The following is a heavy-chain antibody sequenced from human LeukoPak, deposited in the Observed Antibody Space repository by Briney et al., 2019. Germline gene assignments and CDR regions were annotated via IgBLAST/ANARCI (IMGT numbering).Heavy chain of an antibody. J-gene: IGHJ4*02. CDR2: ISSSSSTI. V-gene: IGHV3-48*01. CDR3: ARARSGYDLDY. CDR1: GFTFSSDS. Sequence: GGSLRLSCAASGFTFSSDSMNWVRQAPGKGLEWVSYISSSSSTIYYADSVKGRFTISRDNAKNSLYLQMNSLRAEDTAVYYCARARSGYDLDYWGQGTLVTVSS. D-gene: IGHD5-12*01.